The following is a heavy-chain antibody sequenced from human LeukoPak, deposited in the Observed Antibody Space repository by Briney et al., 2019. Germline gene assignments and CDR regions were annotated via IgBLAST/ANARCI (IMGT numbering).Heavy chain of an antibody. D-gene: IGHD1-26*01. CDR2: TYYKSKWHN. CDR1: GDSVSSNSDA. V-gene: IGHV6-1*01. J-gene: IGHJ4*02. CDR3: ARSHSGYVDY. Sequence: TLSLTCAISGDSVSSNSDAWNWIRQSPARGLEWVGRTYYKSKWHNDYGISVKSRTTITPDTSKNQFSLQLNSVTPEDTALYYCARSHSGYVDYWGQGTLVTVSS.